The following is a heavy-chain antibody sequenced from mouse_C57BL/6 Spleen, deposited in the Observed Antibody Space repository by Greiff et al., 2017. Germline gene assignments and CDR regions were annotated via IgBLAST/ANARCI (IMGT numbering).Heavy chain of an antibody. CDR3: ARSPSYYSVWYFDV. CDR2: INPSNGGT. J-gene: IGHJ1*03. D-gene: IGHD2-12*01. Sequence: QVQLQQPGTELVKPGASVKLSCKASGYTFTSYWMHWVKQRPGQGLEWIGNINPSNGGTNYNEKFKSKATLTVDKSSSTAYMQLSSLTSEDSAVYYCARSPSYYSVWYFDVWGTGTTVTVSS. V-gene: IGHV1-53*01. CDR1: GYTFTSYW.